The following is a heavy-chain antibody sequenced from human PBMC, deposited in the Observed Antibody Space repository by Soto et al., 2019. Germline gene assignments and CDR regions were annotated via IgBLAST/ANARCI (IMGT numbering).Heavy chain of an antibody. Sequence: ASVKVSCKASGYTFTSYDINWVRQAPGQGLEWMGWINAGNGNTKYSQKFQGRVTITRDTSASTAYMELSSLRSEDTAVYYCARDPAGCTNGVCYDYYYYYYMDVWGKGTTVTVSS. D-gene: IGHD2-8*01. J-gene: IGHJ6*03. CDR2: INAGNGNT. V-gene: IGHV1-3*01. CDR1: GYTFTSYD. CDR3: ARDPAGCTNGVCYDYYYYYYMDV.